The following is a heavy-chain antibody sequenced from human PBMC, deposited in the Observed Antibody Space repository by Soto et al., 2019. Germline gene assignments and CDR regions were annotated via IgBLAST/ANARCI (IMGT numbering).Heavy chain of an antibody. D-gene: IGHD1-26*01. CDR1: GASLSTSNW. CDR3: ARGPRGGSYSVDGFDV. V-gene: IGHV4-4*02. Sequence: QVQLQQSGPGLVNPSGTLSLTCVVSGASLSTSNWWSWVRQPPGKGLEWIGEIYHSGSTTYSPSLNSRSSMSVDKSRNQFSLRLTTVTAADTAIYYCARGPRGGSYSVDGFDVWGQGTVVTVSS. CDR2: IYHSGST. J-gene: IGHJ3*01.